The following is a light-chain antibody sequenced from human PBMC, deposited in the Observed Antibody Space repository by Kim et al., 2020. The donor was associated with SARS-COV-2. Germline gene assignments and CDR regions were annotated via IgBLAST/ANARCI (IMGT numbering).Light chain of an antibody. Sequence: DIEMTQSPSSLSASVGDRVTITCQASQGIRNYLNWFHQKPGKVPKLLISDASNLETGVTSRFSGRASETHFTFTISSLQPEDTGTYYCQQYDNVPYTFGQGTKLEIK. V-gene: IGKV1-33*01. CDR2: DAS. CDR1: QGIRNY. J-gene: IGKJ2*01. CDR3: QQYDNVPYT.